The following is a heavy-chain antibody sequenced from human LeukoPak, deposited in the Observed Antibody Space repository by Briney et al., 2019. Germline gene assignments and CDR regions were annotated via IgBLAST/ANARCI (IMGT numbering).Heavy chain of an antibody. CDR3: ARGVGAAAFDY. CDR2: ISAYNGNT. Sequence: ASVKVSCKASGYTFTSYGISWVRQAPGQGLEWMGWISAYNGNTNYAQKFQGRVTITADKSTSTAYMELSSLRSEDTAVYYCARGVGAAAFDYWGQGTLVTVSS. J-gene: IGHJ4*02. V-gene: IGHV1-18*01. D-gene: IGHD6-13*01. CDR1: GYTFTSYG.